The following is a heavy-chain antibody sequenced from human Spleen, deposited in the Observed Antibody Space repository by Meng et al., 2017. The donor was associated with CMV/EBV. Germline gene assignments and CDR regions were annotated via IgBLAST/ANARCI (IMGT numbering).Heavy chain of an antibody. Sequence: LTCAASGFTFKTFTMSWVHQAPGRGLEWVSSINPDSDYIQSADALKGRFTISRDNAKNSLYLQMNSLRVEDTALYYCARGCFTTGTTYHYYYGTDVWGQGTTVTVSS. D-gene: IGHD1-1*01. CDR1: GFTFKTFT. CDR2: INPDSDYI. V-gene: IGHV3-21*04. CDR3: ARGCFTTGTTYHYYYGTDV. J-gene: IGHJ6*02.